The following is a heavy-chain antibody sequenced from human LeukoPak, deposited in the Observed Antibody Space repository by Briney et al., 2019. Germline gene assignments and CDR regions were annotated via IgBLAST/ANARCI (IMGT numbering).Heavy chain of an antibody. J-gene: IGHJ4*02. Sequence: GGSLRLSCAASGFTFSSYAMSWVRQAPGKGPEWVSYISSSSSYTNYADSVKGRFTIFRDNAKNSLYLQMNSLRAEDTAVYYCARDPGAIAAAGAYFDYWGQGTLVTVSS. D-gene: IGHD6-13*01. CDR3: ARDPGAIAAAGAYFDY. CDR2: ISSSSSYT. V-gene: IGHV3-11*05. CDR1: GFTFSSYA.